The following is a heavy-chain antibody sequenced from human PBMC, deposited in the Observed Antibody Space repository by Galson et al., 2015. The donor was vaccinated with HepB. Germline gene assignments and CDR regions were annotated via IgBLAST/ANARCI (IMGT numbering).Heavy chain of an antibody. V-gene: IGHV3-30*18. D-gene: IGHD1-1*01. J-gene: IGHJ6*03. Sequence: SLRLSCAASGFTFSSYAMHWVRQAPGKGLEWVAVISYDGSNKYYADSVKGRFTISRDNSKNTLYLQMNSLRAEDTAVYYCAKNSANWNDFLGHYYMDVWGKGTTVTVSS. CDR3: AKNSANWNDFLGHYYMDV. CDR1: GFTFSSYA. CDR2: ISYDGSNK.